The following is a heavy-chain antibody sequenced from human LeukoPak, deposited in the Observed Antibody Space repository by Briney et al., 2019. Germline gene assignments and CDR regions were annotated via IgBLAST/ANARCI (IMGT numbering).Heavy chain of an antibody. CDR2: IRFDGSTK. Sequence: GGSLRLSCAASGFTFRSYGMHWVRQAPGKGLEWVACIRFDGSTKYYADSVKGRFTMSRDNSKNTLYLQMNSLRAEDTAVYYCAKDGVAHYSDSSGYYQDFWGQGTLVTVSS. D-gene: IGHD3-22*01. V-gene: IGHV3-30*02. J-gene: IGHJ4*02. CDR3: AKDGVAHYSDSSGYYQDF. CDR1: GFTFRSYG.